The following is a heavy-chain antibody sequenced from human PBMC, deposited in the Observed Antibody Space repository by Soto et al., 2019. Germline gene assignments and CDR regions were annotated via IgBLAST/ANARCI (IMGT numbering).Heavy chain of an antibody. CDR1: GESISISSYY. CDR3: ARQRTTVVTQAYFDH. V-gene: IGHV4-39*01. D-gene: IGHD2-21*02. Sequence: SETLSLTCIVSGESISISSYYWGCIRQPPGKGLEWIGSIYYSGRTYYNPSFKSRVTISIDTSKNQFSLKLSSVTATDTAVYYCARQRTTVVTQAYFDHWGQGALVTVSS. J-gene: IGHJ4*02. CDR2: IYYSGRT.